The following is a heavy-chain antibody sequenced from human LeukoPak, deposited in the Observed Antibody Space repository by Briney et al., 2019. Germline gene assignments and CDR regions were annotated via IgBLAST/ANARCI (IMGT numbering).Heavy chain of an antibody. CDR3: ARSFMAYDSRLKNFYYMDV. CDR1: GYTFTSYY. Sequence: GASVKVSCKASGYTFTSYYMHWVRQAPGQGLEWMEIINPSGGSTSYAQKFQGRVTMTTDTSTSTAYMELRSLRSDDTAVYYCARSFMAYDSRLKNFYYMDVWGKGTTVTVSS. J-gene: IGHJ6*03. CDR2: INPSGGST. V-gene: IGHV1-46*01. D-gene: IGHD3-22*01.